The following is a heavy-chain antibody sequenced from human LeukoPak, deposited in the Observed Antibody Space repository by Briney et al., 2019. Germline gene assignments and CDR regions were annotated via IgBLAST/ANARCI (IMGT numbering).Heavy chain of an antibody. Sequence: ASVKVSCKVSGYTLTELSMHWVRQAPGKGLEWMGGFDPEDGETIYAQKFQGRVTMTEDTSTDTAYMELSSLRSEDTAVYYCATETNYDSSAYYPSFDYWGQGTLVTVSS. J-gene: IGHJ4*02. CDR1: GYTLTELS. CDR2: FDPEDGET. V-gene: IGHV1-24*01. D-gene: IGHD3-22*01. CDR3: ATETNYDSSAYYPSFDY.